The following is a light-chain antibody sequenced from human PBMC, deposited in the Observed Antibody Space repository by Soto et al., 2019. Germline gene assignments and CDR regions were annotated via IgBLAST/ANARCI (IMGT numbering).Light chain of an antibody. CDR1: QSISRW. CDR3: QQYKDYWT. CDR2: ETS. J-gene: IGKJ1*01. Sequence: QMTQSPSTLSASVGDRVTITSRARQSISRWLAWYQQNPGKAPKLLIYETSSLEDGVPSRFTGSGSGTEFILTITSLQPEDFASYYCQQYKDYWTFGQGTKVDMK. V-gene: IGKV1-5*03.